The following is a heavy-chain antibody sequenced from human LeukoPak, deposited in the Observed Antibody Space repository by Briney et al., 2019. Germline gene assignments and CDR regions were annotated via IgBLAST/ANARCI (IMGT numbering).Heavy chain of an antibody. V-gene: IGHV5-51*01. D-gene: IGHD3-9*01. CDR1: GYSFTSYW. CDR3: ARPFSYDILTGYPHDAFDI. CDR2: IYPGDSET. Sequence: GESLKISCKGSGYSFTSYWIGWVRQMPRKGLEWMGIIYPGDSETRYSPSFQGQVTISADKSISIAYLQWSSLKASDTAMYYCARPFSYDILTGYPHDAFDIWGQGTMVTVSS. J-gene: IGHJ3*02.